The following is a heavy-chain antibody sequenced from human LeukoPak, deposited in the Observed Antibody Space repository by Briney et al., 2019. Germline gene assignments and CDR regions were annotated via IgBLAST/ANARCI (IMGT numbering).Heavy chain of an antibody. CDR3: AREWGFDCSSTSCYSSTWFDP. J-gene: IGHJ5*02. CDR2: IYYSGST. CDR1: GGSISSGDYY. V-gene: IGHV4-30-4*01. Sequence: SETLSLTCTVSGGSISSGDYYWSWIRQPPGKGLEWIGYIYYSGSTYYNPSLKSRVTISVDTSKNQFSLKLSSVTAADTAMYYCAREWGFDCSSTSCYSSTWFDPWGQGTLVTVSS. D-gene: IGHD2-2*01.